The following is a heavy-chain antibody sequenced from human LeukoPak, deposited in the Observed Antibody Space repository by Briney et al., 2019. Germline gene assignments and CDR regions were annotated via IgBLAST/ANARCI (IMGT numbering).Heavy chain of an antibody. CDR3: ARGVRGVISEGNWFDP. D-gene: IGHD3-10*01. V-gene: IGHV3-30-3*01. J-gene: IGHJ5*02. Sequence: GRSLRLSCAASGFTFSSYAMHWVRQAPGKGLEWVAVISYDGSNKYYADSVKGRFTISRDNSKNTLYLQMNSLRAEDTAVYYCARGVRGVISEGNWFDPWGQGTLVTVSS. CDR2: ISYDGSNK. CDR1: GFTFSSYA.